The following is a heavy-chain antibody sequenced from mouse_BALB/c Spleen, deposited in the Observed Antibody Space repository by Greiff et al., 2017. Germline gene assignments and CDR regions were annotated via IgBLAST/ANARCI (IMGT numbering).Heavy chain of an antibody. V-gene: IGHV1-82*01. J-gene: IGHJ3*01. CDR2: IYPGDGDT. CDR1: GYAFSSSW. D-gene: IGHD2-3*01. Sequence: VQLVESGPELVKPGASVKISCKASGYAFSSSWMNWVKQRPGQGLEWIGRIYPGDGDTNYNGKFKGKATLTADKSSSTAYMQLSSLTSVDSAVYFCARAIDGYYEGFAYWGQGTLVTVSA. CDR3: ARAIDGYYEGFAY.